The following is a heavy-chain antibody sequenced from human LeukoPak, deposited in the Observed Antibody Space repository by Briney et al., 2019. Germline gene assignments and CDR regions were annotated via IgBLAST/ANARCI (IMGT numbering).Heavy chain of an antibody. V-gene: IGHV3-30*18. CDR2: ISYDGSNK. CDR1: GFTFSSNG. CDR3: AKRVATYHFES. D-gene: IGHD1-1*01. J-gene: IGHJ4*02. Sequence: PGGSLRLSCAASGFTFSSNGMHWVRQAPGKGLEWVAVISYDGSNKYYADSVKGRFTISRDNSKNTLYLQMSSLRAEDTALYFCAKRVATYHFESWGQGTLVTVSS.